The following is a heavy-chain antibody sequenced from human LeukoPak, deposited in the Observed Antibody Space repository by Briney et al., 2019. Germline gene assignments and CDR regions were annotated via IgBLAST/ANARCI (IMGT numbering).Heavy chain of an antibody. CDR3: ANRLERPSDASDI. Sequence: PGGSLRLSCAASGFTFSSYGMHWVRQAPGKGLEWVAVISYDGSNKYYADSVKGRFTISRDNSKNTLYLQMNSLRAEDTAVYYCANRLERPSDASDIWGQGTMVTVSS. J-gene: IGHJ3*02. CDR2: ISYDGSNK. CDR1: GFTFSSYG. V-gene: IGHV3-30*18. D-gene: IGHD1-1*01.